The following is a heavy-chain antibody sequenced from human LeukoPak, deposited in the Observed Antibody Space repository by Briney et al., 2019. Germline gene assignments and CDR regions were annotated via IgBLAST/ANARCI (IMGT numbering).Heavy chain of an antibody. Sequence: GGSLRLSCATSGFTFTTYWMSWVRQAPGKGLEWVSSISGGGGSTYYADSVKGRFTISRDNSKNTLYLQMNSLRAEDTAVYYCAKDQGGAAAGSFDYWGQGTLVTVSS. CDR1: GFTFTTYW. D-gene: IGHD6-13*01. V-gene: IGHV3-23*01. J-gene: IGHJ4*02. CDR2: ISGGGGST. CDR3: AKDQGGAAAGSFDY.